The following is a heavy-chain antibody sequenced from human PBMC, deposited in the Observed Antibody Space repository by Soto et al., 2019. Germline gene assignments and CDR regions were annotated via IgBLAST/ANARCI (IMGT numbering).Heavy chain of an antibody. Sequence: QVHLVQSGAEVKKPGASVKVSCKCSGYTFTSYGITWVRQAPGQGLEWMGWISAHNDNTDYAQKLQGRVTVTRDTSTSPAYMELRGLGSDDPAVYYCARGRYGDYWGQGALVTVSS. CDR2: ISAHNDNT. CDR3: ARGRYGDY. D-gene: IGHD1-1*01. V-gene: IGHV1-18*01. J-gene: IGHJ4*02. CDR1: GYTFTSYG.